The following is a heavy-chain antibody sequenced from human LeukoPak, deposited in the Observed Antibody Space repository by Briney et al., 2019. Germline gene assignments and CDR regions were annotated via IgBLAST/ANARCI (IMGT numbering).Heavy chain of an antibody. J-gene: IGHJ4*02. CDR2: IYSGGGT. CDR3: ARNYYDSSAYYYFDY. CDR1: GFTFSSSY. Sequence: GGPLRLSCAASGFTFSSSYMNWVRQAPGKGLEWVSLIYSGGGTYYADSVKGRFTISRDNSKNTLYLQMNSLRAEDTAVYYCARNYYDSSAYYYFDYWGQGTLVTVSS. D-gene: IGHD3-22*01. V-gene: IGHV3-66*01.